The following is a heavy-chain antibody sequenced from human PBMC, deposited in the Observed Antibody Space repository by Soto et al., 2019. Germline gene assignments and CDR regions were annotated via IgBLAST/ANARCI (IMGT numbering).Heavy chain of an antibody. CDR3: AKSPTSTSPRVDS. CDR2: ISGRGDST. Sequence: PGGSLRLSCAASGFTFKNYAMTWVRQAPGKGLEWVSGISGRGDSTFYVNSVKGRFTISRDNSKNTLFLQVNSLRVEDTAVYYCAKSPTSTSPRVDSWGKGTTVTVSS. J-gene: IGHJ6*04. D-gene: IGHD2-2*01. CDR1: GFTFKNYA. V-gene: IGHV3-23*01.